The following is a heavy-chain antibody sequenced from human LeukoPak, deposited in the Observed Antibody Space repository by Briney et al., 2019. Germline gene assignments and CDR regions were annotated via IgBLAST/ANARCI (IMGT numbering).Heavy chain of an antibody. D-gene: IGHD1-26*01. Sequence: PSETLSPTCTVSGDSISGFYWSWIRQPAGKGLQWIGRISTSGSTNYNPSLKSRVTMSVDRSTSEFSLTVRSVTAADTALYYCARDSGATPNQINWFDPWGQGTLVTVSS. CDR2: ISTSGST. CDR3: ARDSGATPNQINWFDP. CDR1: GDSISGFY. V-gene: IGHV4-4*07. J-gene: IGHJ5*02.